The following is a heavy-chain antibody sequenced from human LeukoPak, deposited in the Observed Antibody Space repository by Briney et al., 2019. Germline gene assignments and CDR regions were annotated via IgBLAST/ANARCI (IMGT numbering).Heavy chain of an antibody. CDR2: INPSGGST. D-gene: IGHD3-10*01. J-gene: IGHJ5*02. V-gene: IGHV1-46*01. Sequence: ASVKVSCKASGYTFTSYYMHWVRQAPGQGLEWMGIINPSGGSTSYAQKFQGRVTMTRDMSTSTVYMGLSSLRSEDTAVYYCARGGITMVRGVISDYNWFDPWGQGTLVTVSS. CDR1: GYTFTSYY. CDR3: ARGGITMVRGVISDYNWFDP.